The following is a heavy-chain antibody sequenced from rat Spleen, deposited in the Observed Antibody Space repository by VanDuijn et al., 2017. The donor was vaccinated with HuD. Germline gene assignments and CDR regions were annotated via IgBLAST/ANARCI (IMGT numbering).Heavy chain of an antibody. V-gene: IGHV5-29*01. CDR3: ARQEILGYFDD. J-gene: IGHJ2*01. Sequence: EVQLVESGGGLVQPGRSLKLSCAASGFTFNNYGMAWVRQAPTKGLEWVATISYDGISTYYRDSVRGRFSISSHNAKTTLYLQMDSLRSEDTATYYCARQEILGYFDDWCQGVMVTVSS. CDR1: GFTFNNYG. D-gene: IGHD2-7*01. CDR2: ISYDGIST.